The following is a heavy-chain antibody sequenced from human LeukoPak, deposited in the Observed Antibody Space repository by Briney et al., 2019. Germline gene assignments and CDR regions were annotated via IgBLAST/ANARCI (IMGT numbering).Heavy chain of an antibody. J-gene: IGHJ3*02. CDR2: ISSSSGTI. CDR3: AKPARTDAFDI. D-gene: IGHD1-14*01. Sequence: GGSLRLSCEASGIIFSNYNMNWVRQAPGKGLEWISYISSSSGTIYYADSVKGRFTISRDNARDSLYLQMNSLRAEDTAVYYCAKPARTDAFDIWGQGTMITVSS. V-gene: IGHV3-48*01. CDR1: GIIFSNYN.